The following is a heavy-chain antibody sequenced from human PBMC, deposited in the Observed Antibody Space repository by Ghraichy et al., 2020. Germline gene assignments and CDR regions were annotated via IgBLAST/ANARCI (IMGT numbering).Heavy chain of an antibody. CDR1: GYRFTSYW. CDR2: IYPGDSGT. Sequence: GESLNISCKASGYRFTSYWISWVRQMPGKGLEWMGIIYPGDSGTRYSPSFQGQVTISADKSITTAYLQWSSLEASDTAIYYCARRLDCTSASCAYWYLDIWGRGSQVTVSS. V-gene: IGHV5-51*01. D-gene: IGHD2-2*01. CDR3: ARRLDCTSASCAYWYLDI. J-gene: IGHJ2*01.